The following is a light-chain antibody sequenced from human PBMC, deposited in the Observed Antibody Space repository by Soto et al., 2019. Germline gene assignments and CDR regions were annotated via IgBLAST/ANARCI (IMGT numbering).Light chain of an antibody. CDR3: LQYHNLWA. J-gene: IGKJ1*01. CDR2: RAS. V-gene: IGKV3-15*01. Sequence: ILMTQCPATVSLSPGEIATLSCRASQNIYYNVAWYQHRPGQAPRLLIYRASTRAPGVPARFSGSGSWTEFTLTISSLQPEDFTVYSCLQYHNLWAFGQGTKVDIK. CDR1: QNIYYN.